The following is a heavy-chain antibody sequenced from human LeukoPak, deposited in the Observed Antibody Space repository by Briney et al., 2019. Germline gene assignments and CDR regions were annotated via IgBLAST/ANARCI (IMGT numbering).Heavy chain of an antibody. D-gene: IGHD5-12*01. CDR3: ARDREVYSGYGVPLYYFDY. CDR2: ISSSSSHI. CDR1: GFTFSNHW. J-gene: IGHJ4*02. Sequence: PGGSLRLSCAASGFTFSNHWMNWVRQAPGKGLEWVSSISSSSSHIYYADSVKGRFTISGDNAKNSLYLQMNSLRAEDTAVYYCARDREVYSGYGVPLYYFDYWGQGTLVTVSS. V-gene: IGHV3-21*01.